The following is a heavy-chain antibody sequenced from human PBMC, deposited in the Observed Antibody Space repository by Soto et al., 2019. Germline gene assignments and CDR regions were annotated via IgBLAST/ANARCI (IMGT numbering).Heavy chain of an antibody. D-gene: IGHD3-16*01. Sequence: GESLKISCKASGYDFSTHWIGWVRHMPGKGLQWMAIIYPSDSDTKYSPSFQGHVTISVDKSISTAYLQWSGLQASDSAKYYCARIFTYGWFWDSLDYWGPGTLVTVSS. CDR1: GYDFSTHW. J-gene: IGHJ4*02. V-gene: IGHV5-51*01. CDR2: IYPSDSDT. CDR3: ARIFTYGWFWDSLDY.